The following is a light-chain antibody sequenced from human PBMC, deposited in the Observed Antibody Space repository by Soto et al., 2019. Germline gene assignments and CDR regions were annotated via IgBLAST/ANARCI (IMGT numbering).Light chain of an antibody. V-gene: IGKV1-5*01. Sequence: DIQMTQSPSTLSASVGDRVTITCRASRSINRWLAWYQQKPGKAPKLIISGASNLENGVPSRFSGSASGTEFTLTISSLQSDDFATYYCQQYSAYWTFGQGTKVDIK. CDR2: GAS. CDR1: RSINRW. J-gene: IGKJ1*01. CDR3: QQYSAYWT.